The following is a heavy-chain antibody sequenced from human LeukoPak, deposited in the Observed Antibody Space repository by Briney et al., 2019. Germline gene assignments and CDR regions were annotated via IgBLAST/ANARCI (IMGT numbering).Heavy chain of an antibody. V-gene: IGHV3-7*03. Sequence: PGGSLRLSCAASGFNFINYWMNWVRQAPGKGLEWVANIKQDGSEKYYVDSVKGRFTISRDNAKNSLYLQMNSLRAEDTAVYYCARRAGGYSHPYDYWGQGTLVTVSS. CDR1: GFNFINYW. CDR3: ARRAGGYSHPYDY. CDR2: IKQDGSEK. D-gene: IGHD4-23*01. J-gene: IGHJ4*02.